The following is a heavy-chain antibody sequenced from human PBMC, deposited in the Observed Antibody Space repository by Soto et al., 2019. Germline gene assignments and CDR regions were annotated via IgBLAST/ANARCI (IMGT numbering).Heavy chain of an antibody. CDR1: GFTFSTYA. J-gene: IGHJ6*02. V-gene: IGHV3-23*01. Sequence: EVQLLESGGGLVQPGGSLRLSCAASGFTFSTYAMSWVRQAPGKGLEWVSVISSSGATTYYADSVKGRFTISRDNSQSTLYLQMNSLIAEDTAEYYSEKYCDLVPAAMGYYYYYGMDVWGQGTTVTVSS. CDR3: EKYCDLVPAAMGYYYYYGMDV. CDR2: ISSSGATT. D-gene: IGHD2-2*01.